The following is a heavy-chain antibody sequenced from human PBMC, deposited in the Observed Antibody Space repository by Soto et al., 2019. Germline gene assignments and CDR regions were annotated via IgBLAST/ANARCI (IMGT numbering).Heavy chain of an antibody. CDR1: GFSFIIYS. CDR3: DRDPSGGTSRRIWLEP. V-gene: IGHV3-21*01. CDR2: ISSSSSYI. J-gene: IGHJ5*02. Sequence: WWCXGLACSSSGFSFIIYSRNLFRQAPGKGREWVSSISSSSSYIYYADSVNGRFTIYRDNEKNSLYLQMNSLRAEEKAVYYSDRDPSGGTSRRIWLEPWGQGTLVTVSS. D-gene: IGHD2-15*01.